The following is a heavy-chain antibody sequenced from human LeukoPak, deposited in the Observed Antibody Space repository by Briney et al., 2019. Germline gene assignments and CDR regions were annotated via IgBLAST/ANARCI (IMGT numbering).Heavy chain of an antibody. CDR2: ISNSRNYI. Sequence: GGSLRLSCAASGFTFSSYSMSWVRQAPGKGLEWVSSISNSRNYIYYADSVKGRFTISRDNAKNSLYLQMNSLRAEDTAVYYCARDRDSPHYDFWSGFSYYYYYYMDVWGKGTTVTVSS. J-gene: IGHJ6*03. V-gene: IGHV3-21*01. D-gene: IGHD3-3*01. CDR1: GFTFSSYS. CDR3: ARDRDSPHYDFWSGFSYYYYYYMDV.